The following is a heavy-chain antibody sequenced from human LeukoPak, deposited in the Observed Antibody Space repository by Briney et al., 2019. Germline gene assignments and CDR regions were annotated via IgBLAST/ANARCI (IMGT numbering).Heavy chain of an antibody. CDR3: ARVGYDFWSGYYNSGDAFDI. CDR1: GFTFSSYA. D-gene: IGHD3-3*01. J-gene: IGHJ3*02. V-gene: IGHV3-64D*06. CDR2: ISSNGDST. Sequence: GGSLRLSCSVSGFTFSSYAMHWVRQAPGKGLQYVSSISSNGDSTYYAASVKGRFTISRDNSKSTLYLQMSSLRAEDTAVYYCARVGYDFWSGYYNSGDAFDIWGQGTMVTVSS.